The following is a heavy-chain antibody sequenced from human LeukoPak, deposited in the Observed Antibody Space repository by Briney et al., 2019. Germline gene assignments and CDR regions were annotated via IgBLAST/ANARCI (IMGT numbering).Heavy chain of an antibody. CDR1: GFTFSKYW. D-gene: IGHD3-22*01. Sequence: GGSLRLSCIASGFTFSKYWIHWIRQVPGQGPVWVSRINPSGSTTNCADSVKGRFTISRDNAKNTLYLQMNGLRVEDTAVYYCARSAYYESSGFYYDPWGQGTLVTVSS. V-gene: IGHV3-74*01. CDR3: ARSAYYESSGFYYDP. CDR2: INPSGSTT. J-gene: IGHJ5*02.